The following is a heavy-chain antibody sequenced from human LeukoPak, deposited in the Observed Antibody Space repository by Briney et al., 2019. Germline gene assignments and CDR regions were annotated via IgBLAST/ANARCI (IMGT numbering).Heavy chain of an antibody. CDR2: ISSSSSTI. CDR3: ARIAARRCLDP. J-gene: IGHJ5*02. Sequence: GSLRLSCAASGLTFSSYSMNWVRQAPGKGLEWISYISSSSSTIYYGDSVKRRFTISRDNAKSSLYLQMNSLRAGGTAVYYCARIAARRCLDPWGQGTLVTVSS. V-gene: IGHV3-48*01. D-gene: IGHD6-6*01. CDR1: GLTFSSYS.